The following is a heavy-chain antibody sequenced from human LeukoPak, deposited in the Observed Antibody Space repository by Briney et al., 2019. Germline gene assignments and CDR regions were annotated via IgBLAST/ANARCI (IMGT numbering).Heavy chain of an antibody. CDR1: GYSFTSYW. CDR3: ARLHGDYGLDY. J-gene: IGHJ4*02. V-gene: IGHV5-51*01. D-gene: IGHD4-17*01. CDR2: IYPGDSDT. Sequence: GDSLKISCKGAGYSFTSYWIGWVRQMPGKGLEWMGIIYPGDSDTRYRPSFQSQVTISADKSISTAYLQWSSLKASDTAMYYCARLHGDYGLDYWGQGTLVTVSS.